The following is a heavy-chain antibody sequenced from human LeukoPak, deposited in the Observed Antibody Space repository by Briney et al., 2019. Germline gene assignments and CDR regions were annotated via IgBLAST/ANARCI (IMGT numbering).Heavy chain of an antibody. CDR2: IIPIFGTA. CDR1: GGTFSSYA. J-gene: IGHJ4*02. V-gene: IGHV1-69*13. CDR3: ATPIGELLPIV. D-gene: IGHD1-26*01. Sequence: ASVKVSCKASGGTFSSYAISWVRQAPGQGLEWMGGIIPIFGTANYAQKFQGRVTITADESTSTAYMELSSLRSEGTAVYYCATPIGELLPIVWGQGTLVTVSS.